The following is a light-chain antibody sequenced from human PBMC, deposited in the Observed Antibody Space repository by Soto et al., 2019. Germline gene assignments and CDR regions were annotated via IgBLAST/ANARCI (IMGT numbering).Light chain of an antibody. J-gene: IGLJ1*01. CDR1: SSTVGGFNV. CDR3: CSYVGATTYV. CDR2: EGI. Sequence: SFLTQPASVSVSPGQWITISCTGTSSTVGGFNVVSWYQQHPGKAPKVIIYEGIKRPSGVSNRFSGSNSGSTASLTISGLKAEDEADYYCCSYVGATTYVFGTGTKVTV. V-gene: IGLV2-23*01.